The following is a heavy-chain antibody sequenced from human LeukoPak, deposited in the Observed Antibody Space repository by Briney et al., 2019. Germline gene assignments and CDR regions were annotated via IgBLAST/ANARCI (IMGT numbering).Heavy chain of an antibody. Sequence: RPGGSLRFSCAASVITIDDYSMSWVREAARGGQEFVSGINWNGGTTCYADSVKGRITISRDNPNNFQYLQMNMLAAEETVLYHCARKLGIAYFDLWGRGTLVTVSS. CDR2: INWNGGTT. CDR3: ARKLGIAYFDL. V-gene: IGHV3-20*01. CDR1: VITIDDYS. D-gene: IGHD7-27*01. J-gene: IGHJ2*01.